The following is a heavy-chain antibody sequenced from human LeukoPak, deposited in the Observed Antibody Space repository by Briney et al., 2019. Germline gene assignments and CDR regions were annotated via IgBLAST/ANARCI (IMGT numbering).Heavy chain of an antibody. D-gene: IGHD3-22*01. CDR2: ISAYNGNT. V-gene: IGHV1-18*01. Sequence: GASVKVSCKASGYTFTSYGISWVRQAPGQGLEWMGWISAYNGNTNYAQKLQGRVTMTTDTSTSTAYMKLRSLRSDDTAVYYCARDYYDSGGYYRTTDYWGQGTLVTVSS. CDR1: GYTFTSYG. CDR3: ARDYYDSGGYYRTTDY. J-gene: IGHJ4*02.